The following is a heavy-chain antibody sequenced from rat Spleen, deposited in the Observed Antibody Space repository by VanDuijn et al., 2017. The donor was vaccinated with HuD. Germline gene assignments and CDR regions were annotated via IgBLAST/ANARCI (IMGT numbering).Heavy chain of an antibody. J-gene: IGHJ4*01. V-gene: IGHV5-20*01. D-gene: IGHD1-11*01. CDR2: ISYDCSST. Sequence: EVQLVESGGGLVQPGRSMKLSCAASGFTFSNYDMAWVRQAPTKGLEWVASISYDCSSTYYRDSVKGRFTISRDNAKSTLHLQMDSLRSEDTATYYCTTGGYGGYSYYVMDAWGQGASVTVSS. CDR3: TTGGYGGYSYYVMDA. CDR1: GFTFSNYD.